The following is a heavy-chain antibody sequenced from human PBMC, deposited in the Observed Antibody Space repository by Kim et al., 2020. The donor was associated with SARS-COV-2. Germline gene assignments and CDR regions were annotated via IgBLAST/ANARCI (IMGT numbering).Heavy chain of an antibody. CDR1: GYTFTSYG. CDR2: ISAYNGNT. J-gene: IGHJ6*04. V-gene: IGHV1-18*01. Sequence: ASVKVSCKASGYTFTSYGISWVRQAPGQGLEWMGWISAYNGNTNYAQKLQGRVTMTTDTYTSTAYMELRSLKSDDTAVYYCAGDGGITIFGVVPPGGYYYYVRDVWGKGTTVTVSS. CDR3: AGDGGITIFGVVPPGGYYYYVRDV. D-gene: IGHD3-3*01.